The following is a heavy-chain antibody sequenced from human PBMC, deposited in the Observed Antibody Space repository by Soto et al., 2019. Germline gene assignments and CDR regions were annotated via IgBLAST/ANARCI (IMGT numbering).Heavy chain of an antibody. V-gene: IGHV4-59*01. CDR1: GVSISSNY. J-gene: IGHJ6*02. CDR2: IHYSGST. Sequence: TLSLTCIVSGVSISSNYWSWIRQPPGQGLEWIGYIHYSGSTNFNPSLKNRVIMSVDTSKNQFSLRLSSVTAADTAVYYCARSYPNTIFGVVPSRGLDVWGQGATVTVSS. CDR3: ARSYPNTIFGVVPSRGLDV. D-gene: IGHD3-3*01.